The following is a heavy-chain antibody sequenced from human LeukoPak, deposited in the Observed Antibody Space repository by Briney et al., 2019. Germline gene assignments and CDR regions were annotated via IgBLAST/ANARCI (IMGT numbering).Heavy chain of an antibody. CDR2: INQGGSEK. CDR1: EFILSNYW. D-gene: IGHD2-2*01. Sequence: GGSLRLSCAASEFILSNYWMSWVRQGPGEGPEWVANINQGGSEKYYVDSVRGRFTISRDNAKKSLDLQMNSLRVEDTATYYCARLAVPPGNRGWYYEHWGQGTLVTVSS. J-gene: IGHJ4*02. V-gene: IGHV3-7*03. CDR3: ARLAVPPGNRGWYYEH.